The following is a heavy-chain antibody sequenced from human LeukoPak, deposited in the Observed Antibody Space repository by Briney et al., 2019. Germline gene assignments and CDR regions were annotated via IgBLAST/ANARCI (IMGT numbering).Heavy chain of an antibody. CDR2: IIRIFCIA. Sequence: GSSLKVSCKASGGTFSSSTIRWVRQAPGQGLEWVGRIIRIFCIANYAQKFQGRVTITADKSTSTAYMELSSLRSEDTAVYYCARSYGDYGSFDYWGQGTLVTVSS. CDR1: GGTFSSST. D-gene: IGHD4-17*01. J-gene: IGHJ4*01. CDR3: ARSYGDYGSFDY. V-gene: IGHV1-69*02.